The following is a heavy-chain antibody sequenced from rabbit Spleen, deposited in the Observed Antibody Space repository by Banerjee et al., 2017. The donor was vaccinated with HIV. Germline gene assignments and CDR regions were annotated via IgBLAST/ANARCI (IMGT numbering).Heavy chain of an antibody. V-gene: IGHV1S7*01. CDR1: GIDFTKYY. CDR3: VRDRANIGGDYGPYYFDL. Sequence: QLVESGGGPVQPGGSLTLSCKASGIDFTKYYITWVRQAPGKGLEWIGIIYAAKGSTDYASWVNGRFTISSDNAQNTLYLQLNSLTAADTATYFCVRDRANIGGDYGPYYFDLWGPGTLVTVS. CDR2: IYAAKGST. J-gene: IGHJ4*01. D-gene: IGHD2-1*01.